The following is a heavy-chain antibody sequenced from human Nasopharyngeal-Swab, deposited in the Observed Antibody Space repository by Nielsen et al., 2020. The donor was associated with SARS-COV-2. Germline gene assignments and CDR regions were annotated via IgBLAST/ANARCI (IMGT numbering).Heavy chain of an antibody. V-gene: IGHV3-11*06. D-gene: IGHD2-15*01. CDR2: ISSGSSYT. CDR3: ARYSTYCSGGTCYNPLHY. J-gene: IGHJ4*02. Sequence: GSLRLSCAASGFTFSDYYMTWIRQAPGKGLDWVSYISSGSSYTNYADSVRGRFTISRDNAKNSLYLQMNSLRAEDTAIYHCARYSTYCSGGTCYNPLHYWGQGTLVTVSS. CDR1: GFTFSDYY.